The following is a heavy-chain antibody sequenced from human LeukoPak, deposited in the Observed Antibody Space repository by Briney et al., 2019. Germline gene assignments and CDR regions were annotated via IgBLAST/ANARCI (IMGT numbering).Heavy chain of an antibody. CDR1: GYIFTSYG. CDR2: ISAYNGNT. CDR3: ARVAVGSWSGYKGLDY. J-gene: IGHJ4*02. D-gene: IGHD3-3*01. V-gene: IGHV1-18*01. Sequence: ASVKVSCKASGYIFTSYGISWVRQAPGQGLEWMGWISAYNGNTNYAQKLQGRVTMTTDTSTSTAYMELRSLRSDDTAVYYCARVAVGSWSGYKGLDYWGQGTLVTVSS.